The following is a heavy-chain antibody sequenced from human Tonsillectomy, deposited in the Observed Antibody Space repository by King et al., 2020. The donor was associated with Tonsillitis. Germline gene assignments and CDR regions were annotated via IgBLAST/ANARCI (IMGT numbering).Heavy chain of an antibody. Sequence: VQLVESGGGVVQPGRSLRLSCAASGFTFSSYAMHWVRQAPGKGLEWVAVISYDGSNKYYADSVKGRFTISRDNSKNTLYLQMNSLRAEDTAVYYCARPRWELPSFDIWGQGTMVTVSS. CDR1: GFTFSSYA. CDR2: ISYDGSNK. D-gene: IGHD1-26*01. V-gene: IGHV3-30*04. CDR3: ARPRWELPSFDI. J-gene: IGHJ3*02.